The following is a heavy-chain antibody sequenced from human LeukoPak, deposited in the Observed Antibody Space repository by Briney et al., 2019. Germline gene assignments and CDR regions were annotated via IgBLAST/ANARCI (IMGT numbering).Heavy chain of an antibody. J-gene: IGHJ4*02. CDR1: GYTFTDYY. D-gene: IGHD6-6*01. Sequence: TSVTVSCKASGYTFTDYYMNWVRQAPGQGLEWMGWIHPNNGGTNYAQKFQGRVTMTRDTSISTAYMELSRLTSDDTAVYYCGRKSAARKTSEFDYWGQGTLVTVSS. V-gene: IGHV1-2*02. CDR2: IHPNNGGT. CDR3: GRKSAARKTSEFDY.